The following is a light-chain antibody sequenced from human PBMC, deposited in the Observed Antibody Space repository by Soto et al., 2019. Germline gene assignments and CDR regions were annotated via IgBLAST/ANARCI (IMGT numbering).Light chain of an antibody. J-gene: IGKJ1*01. CDR3: QEYKNDYGT. CDR1: QSIDTW. V-gene: IGKV1-5*03. Sequence: DIQMTQSPATLAASVGDRVSLTCRASQSIDTWLAWYQQKPGKAPNLLIYKASRLESGVPSRFSGSGSGTEITLTISSLQPEDFGSYYCQEYKNDYGTFGQGTKVEIK. CDR2: KAS.